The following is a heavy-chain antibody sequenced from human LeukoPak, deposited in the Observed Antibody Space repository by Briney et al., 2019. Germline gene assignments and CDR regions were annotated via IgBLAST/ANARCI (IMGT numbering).Heavy chain of an antibody. CDR3: ARDAFDP. V-gene: IGHV3-48*03. J-gene: IGHJ5*02. Sequence: PGGSLRLSCAASIFTFSTYEMNWVRQAPGKGLEWVSYISSSGGTIDYADSVKGRFTISRDNAKNALYLQMSSLRAEDTAVYYCARDAFDPRGQGTLVTVSS. CDR2: ISSSGGTI. CDR1: IFTFSTYE.